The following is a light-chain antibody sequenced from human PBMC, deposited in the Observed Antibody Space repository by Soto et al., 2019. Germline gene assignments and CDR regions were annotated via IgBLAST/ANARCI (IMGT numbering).Light chain of an antibody. Sequence: IQLTQSPSSLSASVGDRVTITCRASQGISSYLAWYQQKPGKAPKLLISAASTLQSGVPSRFSGSGSGTDFTLTISSLQPEDFATYYCQQLNSYRWTFGQGTKVEIK. CDR2: AAS. V-gene: IGKV1-9*01. CDR1: QGISSY. J-gene: IGKJ1*01. CDR3: QQLNSYRWT.